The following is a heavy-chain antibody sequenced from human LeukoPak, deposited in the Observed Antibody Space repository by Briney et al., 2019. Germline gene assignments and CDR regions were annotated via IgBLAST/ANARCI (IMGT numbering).Heavy chain of an antibody. J-gene: IGHJ4*02. CDR3: ARDRGLLWFGELSNNYFDY. D-gene: IGHD3-10*01. CDR1: GGSISSSSYY. CDR2: IYYSGST. Sequence: SETLSLTCTVSGGSISSSSYYWGWIRQPPGKGLEWIGSIYYSGSTYYNPSLKSRVTISVDTSKNQFSLKLSSVTAADTAVYYCARDRGLLWFGELSNNYFDYWGQGTLVTVSS. V-gene: IGHV4-39*07.